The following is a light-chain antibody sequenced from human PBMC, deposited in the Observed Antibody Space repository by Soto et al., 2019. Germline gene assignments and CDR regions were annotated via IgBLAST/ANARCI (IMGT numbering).Light chain of an antibody. CDR1: QYVSTTF. Sequence: EIVLTQSPGTLSLSPGERATLSCRASQYVSTTFFAWYQQKPGQAPRLLICGTSNRATGIPDRFSGSGSGTDFTLTISRPEPEDFAVYYCQQYGSSPLTFGGGTRMEIK. J-gene: IGKJ4*01. CDR3: QQYGSSPLT. V-gene: IGKV3-20*01. CDR2: GTS.